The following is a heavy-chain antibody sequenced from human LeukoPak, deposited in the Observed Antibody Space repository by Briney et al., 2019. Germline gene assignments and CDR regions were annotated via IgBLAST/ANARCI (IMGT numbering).Heavy chain of an antibody. CDR1: GFTFSSYA. D-gene: IGHD3-9*01. CDR3: ATPHHALRYFLGSVSWDY. Sequence: QRGGSLRLSCAASGFTFSSYAMSWVRQAPGKGLEWVSANSGSCGSTYYADSVKGRFTISRDNYKNTLYLQMTSLRAEDTAVYYCATPHHALRYFLGSVSWDYWGQGTLVTVSS. J-gene: IGHJ4*02. CDR2: NSGSCGST. V-gene: IGHV3-23*01.